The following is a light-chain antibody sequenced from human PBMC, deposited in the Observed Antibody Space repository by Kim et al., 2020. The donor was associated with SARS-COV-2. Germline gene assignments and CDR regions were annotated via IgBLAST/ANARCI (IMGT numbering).Light chain of an antibody. V-gene: IGLV3-19*01. Sequence: SSELTQDPAVSVALGQTVRITCQGDSLRSYYASRYQQKPGQAPVLVIYGRNNRPSGIPDRFSGSTSGNTASLTITGAQAEDEADYYCKSRDSSGNVVFGGGTQLTVL. J-gene: IGLJ2*01. CDR2: GRN. CDR3: KSRDSSGNVV. CDR1: SLRSYY.